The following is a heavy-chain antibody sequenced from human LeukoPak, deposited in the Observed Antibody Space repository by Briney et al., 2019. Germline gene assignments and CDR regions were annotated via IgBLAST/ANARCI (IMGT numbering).Heavy chain of an antibody. V-gene: IGHV3-7*03. D-gene: IGHD4-17*01. CDR1: GFTFSSYS. CDR2: IKQDGSEK. Sequence: GGSLRLSCAASGFTFSSYSMSWVRQAPGKGLEWVANIKQDGSEKNYVGSVKGRFTISRDNSKNTLYLQMNSLRAEDTAVYYCAKVHYGVVNYWGQGTLVTVSS. J-gene: IGHJ4*02. CDR3: AKVHYGVVNY.